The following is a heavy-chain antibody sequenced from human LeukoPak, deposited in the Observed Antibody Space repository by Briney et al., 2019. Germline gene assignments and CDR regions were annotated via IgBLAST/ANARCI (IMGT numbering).Heavy chain of an antibody. J-gene: IGHJ5*02. CDR3: ARSDSPPYYYDSSGYPFDP. Sequence: SVKVSCKASGGTFSSYAISWVRQAPGQGLEWMGRIIPILGIANYAQKFQGRVTITADKSTSTAYMELSSLRSEDTAVYYCARSDSPPYYYDSSGYPFDPWGQGTLVTVSS. V-gene: IGHV1-69*04. CDR2: IIPILGIA. D-gene: IGHD3-22*01. CDR1: GGTFSSYA.